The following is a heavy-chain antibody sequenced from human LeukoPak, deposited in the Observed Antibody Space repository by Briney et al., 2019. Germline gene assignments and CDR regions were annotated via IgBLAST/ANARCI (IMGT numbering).Heavy chain of an antibody. CDR1: VLTFSSYA. Sequence: GGCLRLSCAASVLTFSSYAMSLVRQAPGKGVEWVSAISRSGGSTYYADSVKGRFTISRDNSKNTLYLHMNRLTAGDAPGYYCAKDRQMGYSRSWPDPLDYWGQGTLVTVST. V-gene: IGHV3-23*01. CDR2: ISRSGGST. CDR3: AKDRQMGYSRSWPDPLDY. D-gene: IGHD6-13*01. J-gene: IGHJ4*02.